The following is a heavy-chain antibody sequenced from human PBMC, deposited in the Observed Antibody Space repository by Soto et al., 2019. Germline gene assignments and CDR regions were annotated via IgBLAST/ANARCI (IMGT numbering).Heavy chain of an antibody. CDR2: LSASGSGS. J-gene: IGHJ6*02. CDR3: AKNSYGDSWNFGLDV. V-gene: IGHV3-23*01. D-gene: IGHD4-17*01. Sequence: EVQLLESGGGLVQPGGSLRLSCTTSRFSFNTYGMTWVRRAPGKGLEWVSTLSASGSGSYYAESVKGRFAVSRDNSKNTMYLQMNSLRDEDTAVHYCAKNSYGDSWNFGLDVWGQGTTVTVSS. CDR1: RFSFNTYG.